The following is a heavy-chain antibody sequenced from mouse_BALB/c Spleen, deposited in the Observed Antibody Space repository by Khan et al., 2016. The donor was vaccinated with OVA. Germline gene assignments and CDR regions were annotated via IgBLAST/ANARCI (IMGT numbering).Heavy chain of an antibody. V-gene: IGHV1-5*01. D-gene: IGHD2-2*01. CDR2: IYPGNSDT. Sequence: VQLQQSGTVLARPGTSAKMSCKASGYTFTSYWMHWVKQRPGQGLEWIGAIYPGNSDTSYNQKLQGKANLTAVTSTSTAYMELSSLTKEDSAVYYCTRFGYRLAYWGQGSLVTVSA. CDR3: TRFGYRLAY. J-gene: IGHJ3*01. CDR1: GYTFTSYW.